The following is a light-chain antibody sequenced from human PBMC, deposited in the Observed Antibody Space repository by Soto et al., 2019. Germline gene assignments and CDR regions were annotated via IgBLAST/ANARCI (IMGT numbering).Light chain of an antibody. CDR2: AAA. CDR1: QDINHY. V-gene: IGKV1-17*03. Sequence: DIQLTQSPSAMSASVGDRVTITFRASQDINHYLVWFQQKPGTVPQRLIYAAASLQSGVPSSFSVRRSVTEFTLTISSLQPEDFATHYFLQHNSYPLTVGGGTKVEIK. CDR3: LQHNSYPLT. J-gene: IGKJ4*02.